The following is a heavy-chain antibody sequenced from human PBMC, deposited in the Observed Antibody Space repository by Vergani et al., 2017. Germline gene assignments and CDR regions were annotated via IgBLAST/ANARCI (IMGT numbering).Heavy chain of an antibody. J-gene: IGHJ3*01. Sequence: QVQLVQSGAEVKKPGAAVKVSCKASGYYFTDNYLHWVRQAPGQGLEWMGRITPQNGGTQYAEKFKGRVTMTRDTSITTAYRELTSLTSDDTAVYYCVRGGTFDWLSTWGQGTMVTVSS. CDR3: VRGGTFDWLST. D-gene: IGHD3-9*01. V-gene: IGHV1-2*02. CDR2: ITPQNGGT. CDR1: GYYFTDNY.